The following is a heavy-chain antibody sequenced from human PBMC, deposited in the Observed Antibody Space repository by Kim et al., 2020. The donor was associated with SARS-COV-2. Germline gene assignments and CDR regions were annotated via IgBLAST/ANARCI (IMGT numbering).Heavy chain of an antibody. CDR3: AKDLFIARGGVFDS. CDR1: GFTFSNYA. CDR2: LSDGGNNR. Sequence: GGSLRLSCAASGFTFSNYAMHWVRQAPGKGVEWVAGLSDGGNNRYNADSVKGRFTISRDHSQNTLYLQMNSLRSDDTAIYYCAKDLFIARGGVFDSWGQG. D-gene: IGHD2-21*01. V-gene: IGHV3-30*18. J-gene: IGHJ4*02.